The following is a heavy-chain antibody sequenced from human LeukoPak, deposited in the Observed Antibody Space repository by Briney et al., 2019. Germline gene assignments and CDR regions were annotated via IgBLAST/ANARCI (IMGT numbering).Heavy chain of an antibody. CDR2: IYYSGST. J-gene: IGHJ4*02. Sequence: SQTLSLTCTVSGGSISSGDYYWSWIRQPPGKGLEWIGHIYYSGSTYYNPSLKSRVTISVDTSKIQFSLKLTPVTAADTAVYYCARSGSGSYIGDWGQGTLVTVSS. D-gene: IGHD3-10*01. V-gene: IGHV4-30-4*01. CDR3: ARSGSGSYIGD. CDR1: GGSISSGDYY.